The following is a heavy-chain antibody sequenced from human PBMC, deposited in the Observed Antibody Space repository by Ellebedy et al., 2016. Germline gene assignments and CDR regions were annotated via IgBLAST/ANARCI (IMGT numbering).Heavy chain of an antibody. CDR1: GSTFSRSY. V-gene: IGHV3-7*02. CDR3: AGGGGWLIDF. Sequence: GESLKISCVVSGSTFSRSYMTWVRQASGKGLEWVANIRQDGSESFYVDSVKGRFMISRDNAKNSLYLQMNNLRVEDTAVYYCAGGGGWLIDFWGQGTLVTVSS. D-gene: IGHD6-19*01. CDR2: IRQDGSES. J-gene: IGHJ4*02.